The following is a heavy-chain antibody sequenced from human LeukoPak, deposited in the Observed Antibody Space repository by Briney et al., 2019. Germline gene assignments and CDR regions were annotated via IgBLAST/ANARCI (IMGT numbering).Heavy chain of an antibody. CDR3: ARHAPDFWSGYSAYYYYYMDV. Sequence: KTSETLSLTCTVSGGSISSGGYYWSWIRQHPGKGLEWIGYIYYSGSTYYNPSLKSRVTISVGTSKNQFSLKLSSVTAADTAVYYCARHAPDFWSGYSAYYYYYMDVWGKGTTVTVSS. CDR2: IYYSGST. V-gene: IGHV4-31*03. CDR1: GGSISSGGYY. J-gene: IGHJ6*03. D-gene: IGHD3-3*01.